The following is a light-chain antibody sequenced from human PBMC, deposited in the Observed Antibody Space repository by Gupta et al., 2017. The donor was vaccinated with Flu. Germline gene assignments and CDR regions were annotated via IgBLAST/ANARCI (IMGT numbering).Light chain of an antibody. CDR2: DAS. CDR3: QQYNKWPYT. J-gene: IGKJ2*01. CDR1: KNIHHD. Sequence: DIVTAQSPATLAVSAAERADLTCRASKNIHHDLAWYPQKPGQAPRLLIYDASTSAPGTSARVSGSGAGTEFTLTIGSLQSEDFAVYFGQQYNKWPYTFGQGTKVDVK. V-gene: IGKV3-15*01.